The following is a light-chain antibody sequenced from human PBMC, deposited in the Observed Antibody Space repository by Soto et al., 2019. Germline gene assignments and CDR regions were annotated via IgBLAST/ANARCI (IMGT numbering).Light chain of an antibody. CDR1: SSDVGAYDY. CDR3: SSCTDRSTVL. CDR2: EVV. V-gene: IGLV2-14*01. Sequence: QSALTQPASVSGSPGQSITISCTGTSSDVGAYDYVSWWQHHPGKAPKLIIYEVVFRPAGISDRFSGSKSGNTASLAISGLQAEDAGDYYCSSCTDRSTVLFGGGTKVTVL. J-gene: IGLJ2*01.